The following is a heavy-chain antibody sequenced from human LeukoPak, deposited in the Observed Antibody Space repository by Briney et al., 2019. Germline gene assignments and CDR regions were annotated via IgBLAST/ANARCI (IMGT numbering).Heavy chain of an antibody. J-gene: IGHJ3*02. D-gene: IGHD2/OR15-2a*01. V-gene: IGHV3-23*01. Sequence: GGSLRLSCTESQFTFSSYAMSWVRQAPGKGLEWVSAISGSGGSTYYADSVKGAFTISRDNSKNTLYLQMNSLRAEDTAVYYSAKDRFLGASVGAFDIWGQGTMVTVSS. CDR3: AKDRFLGASVGAFDI. CDR1: QFTFSSYA. CDR2: ISGSGGST.